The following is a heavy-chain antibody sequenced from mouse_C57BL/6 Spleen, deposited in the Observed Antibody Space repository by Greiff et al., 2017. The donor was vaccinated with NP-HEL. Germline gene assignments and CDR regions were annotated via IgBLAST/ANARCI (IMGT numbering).Heavy chain of an antibody. D-gene: IGHD2-3*01. J-gene: IGHJ3*01. Sequence: EVQLVESGPGLVKPSQSLSLTCSVTGYSITSGYYWNWIRQFPGNKLEWMGYISYDGSNNYNPSLKNRISITRDTSKNQFFLKLNSVTTEDTATYYCASDGYYGFAYWGQGTLVTVSA. CDR3: ASDGYYGFAY. V-gene: IGHV3-6*01. CDR1: GYSITSGYY. CDR2: ISYDGSN.